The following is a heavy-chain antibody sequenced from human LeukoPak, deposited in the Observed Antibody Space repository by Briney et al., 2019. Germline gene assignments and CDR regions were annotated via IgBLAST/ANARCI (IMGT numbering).Heavy chain of an antibody. D-gene: IGHD3-10*01. V-gene: IGHV3-74*01. J-gene: IGHJ4*02. CDR2: INSDGSST. CDR1: GFTFSSYW. Sequence: GGSLRLSCAASGFTFSSYWMHWVRQAPGKGLVWVSRINSDGSSTDYADSVKGRFTISRDNAKNTLYLQMNSLRVEDTAVYYCAGQIWLGELFAHYWGQGTLVTVSS. CDR3: AGQIWLGELFAHY.